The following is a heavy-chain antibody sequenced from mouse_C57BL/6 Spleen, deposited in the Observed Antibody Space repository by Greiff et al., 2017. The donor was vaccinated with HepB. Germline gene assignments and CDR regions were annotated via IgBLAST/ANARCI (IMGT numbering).Heavy chain of an antibody. V-gene: IGHV1-19*01. J-gene: IGHJ2*01. CDR3: ARIITTVGFDY. D-gene: IGHD1-1*01. CDR1: GYTFTDYY. Sequence: EVQLQQSGPVLVKPGASVKMSCKASGYTFTDYYMNWVKQSHGKSLEWIGVINPYNGGTSYNQKFKGKATLTLDKSSSTAYMELNSLTSEDSAVYYCARIITTVGFDYWGQGTTLTVSS. CDR2: INPYNGGT.